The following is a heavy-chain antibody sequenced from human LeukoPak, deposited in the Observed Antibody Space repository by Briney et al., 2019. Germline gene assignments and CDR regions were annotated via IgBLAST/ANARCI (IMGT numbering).Heavy chain of an antibody. D-gene: IGHD2-2*01. CDR3: ATYSSSNGREFQY. Sequence: GSLRLSSEGSGFTFSNYWMSWVRQAPGKGLEWVANIQQHGSETYYGDSVKGRFTISRDNAKNSLYLQMNSLRAEDTAVYYCATYSSSNGREFQYWGQGTLVTVSS. CDR2: IQQHGSET. CDR1: GFTFSNYW. V-gene: IGHV3-7*01. J-gene: IGHJ1*01.